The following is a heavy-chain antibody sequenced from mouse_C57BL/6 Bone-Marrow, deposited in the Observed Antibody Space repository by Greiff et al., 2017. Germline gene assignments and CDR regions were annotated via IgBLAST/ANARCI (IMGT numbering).Heavy chain of an antibody. CDR2: IYPGSGST. J-gene: IGHJ1*03. V-gene: IGHV1-55*01. CDR3: ALGDMPYCYGSSYWYFDV. CDR1: GYTFTSYW. D-gene: IGHD1-1*01. Sequence: QVQLQQSGAELVKPGASVKMSCKASGYTFTSYWITWVKQRPGQGLEWIGDIYPGSGSTNYNEKFKSKATLTVDTSSSTAYMQLSSLTSEDSAVYYCALGDMPYCYGSSYWYFDVWGTGTTVTVSS.